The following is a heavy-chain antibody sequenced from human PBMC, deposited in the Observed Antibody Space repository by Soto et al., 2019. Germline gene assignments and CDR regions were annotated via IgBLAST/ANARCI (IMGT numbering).Heavy chain of an antibody. D-gene: IGHD3-22*01. CDR3: VKWHTSNFDSLPFTGFDF. CDR1: GFTFSDSV. CDR2: MSGDGRT. J-gene: IGHJ4*02. V-gene: IGHV3-23*01. Sequence: EIQLLHSGGGLVQPGGSLRLSCVGSGFTFSDSVMAWVRQAPGKGLEWLSVMSGDGRTRYALSVTGWFTISRDNSKNTLYLQMRSLRAEDAAAYYCVKWHTSNFDSLPFTGFDFWGQGTQVTVSS.